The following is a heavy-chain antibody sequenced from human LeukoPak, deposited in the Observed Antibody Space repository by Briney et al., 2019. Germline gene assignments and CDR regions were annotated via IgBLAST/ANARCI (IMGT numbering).Heavy chain of an antibody. D-gene: IGHD6-19*01. CDR3: AKTTRGHYNSGWYVEY. Sequence: LGESLKISCKGSGYSFTSNWIGWVRQMPGKGLEWMGIIYPDDSDTRYSPSFQGQVSISADKSISTAYLQWSRLKASDSAMYYCAKTTRGHYNSGWYVEYWGQGTLVTVSS. CDR2: IYPDDSDT. V-gene: IGHV5-51*01. J-gene: IGHJ4*02. CDR1: GYSFTSNW.